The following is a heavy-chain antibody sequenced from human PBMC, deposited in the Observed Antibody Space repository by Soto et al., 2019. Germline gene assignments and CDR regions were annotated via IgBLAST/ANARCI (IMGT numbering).Heavy chain of an antibody. CDR1: GFTFSSYA. D-gene: IGHD6-6*01. Sequence: QVQLVESGGGVVQPGRSLRLSCAASGFTFSSYAMHWVRQAPGKGLEWVAVISYDGSNKYYADSVKGRFTISRDNSKNTLYLQMNSLRAEDTAVYYCAKGSVRAYIAARQGMDVWGQGTTVTVSS. CDR2: ISYDGSNK. J-gene: IGHJ6*02. CDR3: AKGSVRAYIAARQGMDV. V-gene: IGHV3-30-3*01.